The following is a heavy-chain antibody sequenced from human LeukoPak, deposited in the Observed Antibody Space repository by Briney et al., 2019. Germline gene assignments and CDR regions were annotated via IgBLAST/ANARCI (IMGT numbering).Heavy chain of an antibody. V-gene: IGHV3-11*06. D-gene: IGHD1-26*01. CDR1: GFTFSDYY. Sequence: GGSLRLSCAASGFTFSDYYMSWIRQAPGKGLEWVSYISSSSSYIYYADSVKGRFTISRDNAKNSLYLQMNSLRAEDTAVYYCARVRERNYYYGMDVWGQGTTVTVSS. CDR3: ARVRERNYYYGMDV. CDR2: ISSSSSYI. J-gene: IGHJ6*02.